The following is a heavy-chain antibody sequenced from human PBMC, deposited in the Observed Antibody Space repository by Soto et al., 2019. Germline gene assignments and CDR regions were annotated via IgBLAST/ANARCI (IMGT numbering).Heavy chain of an antibody. CDR2: ISSSSSYI. Sequence: GGSLRLSCAASGFTFSSYSMNWVRQAPGKGLEWVSSISSSSSYIYYADSVKGRFTISRDNAKNSLYLQMNSLRAEDTAVYYCARIRWGYSSSWYYFDYWGQGTLVTVSS. CDR1: GFTFSSYS. V-gene: IGHV3-21*01. D-gene: IGHD6-13*01. CDR3: ARIRWGYSSSWYYFDY. J-gene: IGHJ4*02.